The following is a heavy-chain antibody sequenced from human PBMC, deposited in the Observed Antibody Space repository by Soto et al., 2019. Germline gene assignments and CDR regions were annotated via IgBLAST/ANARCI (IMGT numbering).Heavy chain of an antibody. CDR3: ARGSMWFGGSGSDV. J-gene: IGHJ6*02. CDR2: MNPNSGHT. CDR1: GYAFTTYD. V-gene: IGHV1-8*01. D-gene: IGHD3-10*01. Sequence: QVQLVQSGAEVKKPGASVKVSCKASGYAFTTYDINWVRQATGQGPEWMGWMNPNSGHTVYAQKFQGRFTVTRDTSINTAYMELSSLRSEDTAVYYCARGSMWFGGSGSDVWGQGTTVTVSS.